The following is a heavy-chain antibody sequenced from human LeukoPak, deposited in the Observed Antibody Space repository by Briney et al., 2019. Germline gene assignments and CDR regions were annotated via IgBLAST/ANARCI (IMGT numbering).Heavy chain of an antibody. CDR3: AREYSRADAFDI. J-gene: IGHJ3*02. V-gene: IGHV3-23*01. Sequence: GVSLRLSCAASGFTFSSYAMSWVRQAPGKGLEWVSTISNNGGNTYFADSVKGRFTISRDNSKNTLYLQMNTLRAEDTAVYYCAREYSRADAFDIWGQGTLVTVSS. D-gene: IGHD2-15*01. CDR1: GFTFSSYA. CDR2: ISNNGGNT.